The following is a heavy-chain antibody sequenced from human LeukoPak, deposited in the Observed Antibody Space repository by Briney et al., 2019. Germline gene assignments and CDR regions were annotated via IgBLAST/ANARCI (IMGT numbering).Heavy chain of an antibody. CDR1: GFTFSSYA. Sequence: QPGGSLRLSCAASGFTFSSYAMSWVRQAPGKGLEWVSAISGSGGSTYYADSVKGRFTISRDNSKNTLYLQMNSLRAEDTAVYYCAKFGSWGGQLLAHNDYWGQGTLVTVSS. CDR2: ISGSGGST. J-gene: IGHJ4*02. D-gene: IGHD2-2*01. V-gene: IGHV3-23*01. CDR3: AKFGSWGGQLLAHNDY.